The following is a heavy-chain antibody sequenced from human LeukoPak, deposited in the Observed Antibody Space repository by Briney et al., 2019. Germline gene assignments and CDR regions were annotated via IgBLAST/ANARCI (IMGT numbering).Heavy chain of an antibody. J-gene: IGHJ5*02. CDR2: IYTSGST. CDR3: AREDSSGYYAWFDP. V-gene: IGHV4-61*02. CDR1: GGSISSGSYY. D-gene: IGHD3-22*01. Sequence: KPSQTLSLTXTVSGGSISSGSYYWSWLRQPAGKGLEWIGRIYTSGSTNYNPSLKSRVTISVDTSKNQFSLKLSSVTAADTAVYYCAREDSSGYYAWFDPWGQGTLVTVSS.